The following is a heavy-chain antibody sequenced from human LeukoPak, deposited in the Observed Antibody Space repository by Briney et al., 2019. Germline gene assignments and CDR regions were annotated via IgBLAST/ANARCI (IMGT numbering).Heavy chain of an antibody. J-gene: IGHJ6*02. CDR2: IYPGDSDT. Sequence: GESLKIPCKASGYDFRNYWIGWVRQMPGKGLEWMGIIYPGDSDTRYSPSFQGQVTISADKSISTAYLQWSSLKASDTAMYYCARHVSIPRFGYYYGMDVWGQGTTVTVSS. CDR1: GYDFRNYW. V-gene: IGHV5-51*01. CDR3: ARHVSIPRFGYYYGMDV. D-gene: IGHD3-16*01.